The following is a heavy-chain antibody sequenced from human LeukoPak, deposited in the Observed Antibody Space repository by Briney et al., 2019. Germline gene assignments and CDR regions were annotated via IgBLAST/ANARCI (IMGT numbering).Heavy chain of an antibody. D-gene: IGHD3-3*02. CDR2: ISTSSSYI. V-gene: IGHV3-21*01. J-gene: IGHJ4*02. Sequence: GWSLRLSCAASGFTFSTYYMNWVRQAPGKGLEWVSSISTSSSYIYYADAVKGRFTISRDNAKNSLYLQINSLRAEDTAVYYCAKGLSPSDIDYWGQGTLVTVSS. CDR3: AKGLSPSDIDY. CDR1: GFTFSTYY.